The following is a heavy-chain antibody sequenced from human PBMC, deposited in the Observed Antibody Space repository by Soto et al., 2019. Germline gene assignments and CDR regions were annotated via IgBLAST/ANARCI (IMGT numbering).Heavy chain of an antibody. V-gene: IGHV4-39*01. Sequence: SETLSLTCTVSGGSTRSNVYYWGWVRQPPGKGLEWIGSMSYTTTAYYNPSLRSRVLISVDTSKNQFSLRLNSVTATDTAVYYCVRHGRDAVTIHGVAAYKFVTWGQGTLVTVSS. CDR1: GGSTRSNVYY. J-gene: IGHJ5*02. CDR2: MSYTTTA. CDR3: VRHGRDAVTIHGVAAYKFVT. D-gene: IGHD3-3*01.